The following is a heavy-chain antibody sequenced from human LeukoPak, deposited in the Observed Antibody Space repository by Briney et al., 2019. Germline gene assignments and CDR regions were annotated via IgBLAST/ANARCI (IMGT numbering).Heavy chain of an antibody. CDR2: IYHRGST. CDR1: GYSFSSGDY. V-gene: IGHV4-38-2*02. J-gene: IGHJ4*02. Sequence: PSETLALTCTVSGYSFSSGDYWGWIRQPPGKGLECIGIIYHRGSTYYNPSLKSRVTISVHMPKNHFSLKLSSVTAADTAVYYCARGRDGSSRSLGYWGQGNLVTVSS. D-gene: IGHD5-24*01. CDR3: ARGRDGSSRSLGY.